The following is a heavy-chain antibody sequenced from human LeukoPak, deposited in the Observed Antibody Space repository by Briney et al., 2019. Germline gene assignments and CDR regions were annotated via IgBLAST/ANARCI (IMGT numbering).Heavy chain of an antibody. CDR3: ARASHAYNWFDP. CDR2: IYYSGST. J-gene: IGHJ5*02. V-gene: IGHV4-59*12. CDR1: GGSISSYY. Sequence: SETLSLTCTVSGGSISSYYWNWIRQPPGKGLEWIGYIYYSGSTNYNPSLKSRVTMSVDSSKSQFSLNLTSVTAADTAVYYCARASHAYNWFDPWGQGTLVTVSS.